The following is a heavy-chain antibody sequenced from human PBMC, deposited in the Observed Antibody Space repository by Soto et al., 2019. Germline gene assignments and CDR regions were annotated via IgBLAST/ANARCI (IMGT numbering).Heavy chain of an antibody. V-gene: IGHV3-30*18. J-gene: IGHJ6*02. Sequence: WGSLLLACRASGFTFSRYGMHLFRHAPGKGLCCVAVISYDGSNKYYADSVKGRFTISRDNSKNTLYLQMNSLRAEDTAVYYCAKDLDGDFWSGYGYYYYYGMDVWGQGTTVTVSS. CDR1: GFTFSRYG. CDR3: AKDLDGDFWSGYGYYYYYGMDV. D-gene: IGHD3-3*01. CDR2: ISYDGSNK.